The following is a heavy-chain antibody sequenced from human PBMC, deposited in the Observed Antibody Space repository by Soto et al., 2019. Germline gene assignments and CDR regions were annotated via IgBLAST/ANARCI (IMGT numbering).Heavy chain of an antibody. Sequence: SETLSLTCTVSGGSISSGDYYWSWIRQPPGKVLEWIGYIYYSGSTYYNPSLKSRVTISVDTSKNQFSLKLSSVTAADTAVYYCARGGDAEDPHTIDYWGQGTLVTVSS. CDR1: GGSISSGDYY. CDR3: ARGGDAEDPHTIDY. J-gene: IGHJ4*02. V-gene: IGHV4-30-4*01. D-gene: IGHD3-10*01. CDR2: IYYSGST.